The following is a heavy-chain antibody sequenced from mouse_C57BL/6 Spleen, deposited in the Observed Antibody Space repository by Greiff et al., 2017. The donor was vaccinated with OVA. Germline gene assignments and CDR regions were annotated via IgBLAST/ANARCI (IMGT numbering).Heavy chain of an antibody. CDR3: ARGLGPVDD. Sequence: VQLQQPGAELVRPGSSVKLSCKASGYTFTSYWMDWVKQRPGQGLAWIGNIYPSASETHYTQKFKDKATLTVDKSTSTAYMQLSSLTSEDSAVYYCARGLGPVDDWGQGTTLTVAS. CDR1: GYTFTSYW. CDR2: IYPSASET. V-gene: IGHV1-61*01. D-gene: IGHD4-1*01. J-gene: IGHJ2*01.